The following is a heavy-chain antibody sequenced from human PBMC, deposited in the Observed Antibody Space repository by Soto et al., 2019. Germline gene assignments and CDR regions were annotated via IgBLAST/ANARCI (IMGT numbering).Heavy chain of an antibody. V-gene: IGHV1-2*02. CDR3: ASALYPRPLPPTY. Sequence: ASVKVSCKASGYTFTGYNIHWVRQAPGQGLEWMGRIDPNSGGTNYAQKFQDRVTMTRDTSISRAYMELSRLKSDDTAMYYCASALYPRPLPPTYWGQGTLVTVSS. CDR1: GYTFTGYN. J-gene: IGHJ4*02. CDR2: IDPNSGGT.